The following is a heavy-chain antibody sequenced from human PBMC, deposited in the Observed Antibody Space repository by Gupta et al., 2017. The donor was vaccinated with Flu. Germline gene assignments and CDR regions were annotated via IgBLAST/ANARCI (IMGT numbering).Heavy chain of an antibody. V-gene: IGHV1-3*01. CDR3: ARDPVSTYYFDY. CDR1: FISYA. Sequence: FISYAMHWVRQAPGQRPEWMGWINAGNGNTKYSQKFQDRLTITRDTAASTAYMELSSLRSEDTAVYFCARDPVSTYYFDYWGQGTLVTVSS. CDR2: INAGNGNT. J-gene: IGHJ4*02.